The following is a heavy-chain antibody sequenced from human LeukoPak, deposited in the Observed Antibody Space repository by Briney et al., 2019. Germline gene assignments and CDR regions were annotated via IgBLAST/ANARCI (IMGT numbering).Heavy chain of an antibody. J-gene: IGHJ4*02. CDR2: IKQDGSEK. Sequence: GGSLRLSCAASGFTLSSCWMSGVRQAPGKGREWVANIKQDGSEKYYVHSVKGRFTISRDNPKNSVYLKMNSLRAEDTAVYYCAREATYYYDSSGYYYFDYWGGGTLVTVFS. V-gene: IGHV3-7*01. D-gene: IGHD3-22*01. CDR1: GFTLSSCW. CDR3: AREATYYYDSSGYYYFDY.